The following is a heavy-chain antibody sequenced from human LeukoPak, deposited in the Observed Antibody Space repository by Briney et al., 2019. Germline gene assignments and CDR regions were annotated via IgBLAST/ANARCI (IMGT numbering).Heavy chain of an antibody. V-gene: IGHV1-46*01. D-gene: IGHD2-15*01. J-gene: IGHJ3*02. CDR3: AGEEGGHPGDAFDI. Sequence: ASVKVSCKASGYTFTGYYMHWVRQAPGQGLEWMGIINPSGGSTSYAQKFQGRVTMTRDMSTSTVYMELSSLRSEDTAVYYCAGEEGGHPGDAFDIWGQGTMVTVSS. CDR2: INPSGGST. CDR1: GYTFTGYY.